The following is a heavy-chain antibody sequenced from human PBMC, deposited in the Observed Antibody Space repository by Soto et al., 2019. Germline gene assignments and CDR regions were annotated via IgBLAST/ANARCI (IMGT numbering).Heavy chain of an antibody. CDR2: ISYDGSNK. V-gene: IGHV3-30*18. CDR1: GFTFSSYG. CDR3: AKDHLGDPPLYAFDI. Sequence: VQLVESGGGVVQPGRSLRLSCAASGFTFSSYGMHWVRQAPGKGLEWVAVISYDGSNKYYADSVKGRFTISRDNSKNTLYLQMNSLRAEDTAVYYCAKDHLGDPPLYAFDIWGQGTMVTVSS. J-gene: IGHJ3*02. D-gene: IGHD2-21*02.